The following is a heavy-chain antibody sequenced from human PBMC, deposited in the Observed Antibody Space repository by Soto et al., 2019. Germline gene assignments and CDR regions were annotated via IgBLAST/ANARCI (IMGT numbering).Heavy chain of an antibody. D-gene: IGHD3-10*01. V-gene: IGHV4-30-4*01. CDR3: ASTITMVRGAPLYYYYGMDV. Sequence: SETLSLTCTVSGGSISSGDYYWSWIRHPPGKGLEWIGYIYYSGSTYYNPSLKSRVTISVDTSKNQFSLKLSSVTAADTAVYYCASTITMVRGAPLYYYYGMDVWGQGTKVTVYS. CDR1: GGSISSGDYY. J-gene: IGHJ6*02. CDR2: IYYSGST.